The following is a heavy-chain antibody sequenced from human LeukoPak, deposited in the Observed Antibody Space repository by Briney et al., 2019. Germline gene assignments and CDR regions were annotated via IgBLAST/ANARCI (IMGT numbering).Heavy chain of an antibody. CDR2: IIPIFGTA. J-gene: IGHJ6*02. V-gene: IGHV1-69*13. D-gene: IGHD6-13*01. CDR1: GGTFSSYA. CDR3: ATDTEYSSSWYGPYYYGMDV. Sequence: GASVKVSCKASGGTFSSYAISWVRQAPGQGLKWMGGIIPIFGTANYAQRFQGRVTITADESTSTAYMELSSLRSEDTAVYYCATDTEYSSSWYGPYYYGMDVWGQGTTVTVSS.